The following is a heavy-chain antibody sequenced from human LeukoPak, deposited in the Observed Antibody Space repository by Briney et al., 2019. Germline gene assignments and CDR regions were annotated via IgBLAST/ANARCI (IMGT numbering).Heavy chain of an antibody. V-gene: IGHV3-21*04. J-gene: IGHJ4*02. CDR1: GFTFSTYN. CDR2: ISSSSSYI. Sequence: GGSLRLSCAASGFTFSTYNMNWVRQAPGKGPEWVSSISSSSSYIYYADSVQGRFTISRDNSKNTLYLQMNSLRAEDTAVYYCARDLYFYDSSGSYMGYYFDYWGQGTLVTVSS. D-gene: IGHD3-22*01. CDR3: ARDLYFYDSSGSYMGYYFDY.